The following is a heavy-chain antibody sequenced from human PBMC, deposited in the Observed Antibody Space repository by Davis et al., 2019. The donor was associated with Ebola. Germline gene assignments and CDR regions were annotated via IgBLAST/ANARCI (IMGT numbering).Heavy chain of an antibody. CDR2: SSTSNGNT. CDR1: GYKFIDYG. J-gene: IGHJ4*02. Sequence: ASVKVSCKASGYKFIDYGISWVRQAPGQGLEWVGWSSTSNGNTHYATKLQDRVIMTTDTSTTTAYMELRSLRSDDTAVYFCVRDFWSGHTVYWGQGTLITVSS. V-gene: IGHV1-18*01. CDR3: VRDFWSGHTVY. D-gene: IGHD3-3*01.